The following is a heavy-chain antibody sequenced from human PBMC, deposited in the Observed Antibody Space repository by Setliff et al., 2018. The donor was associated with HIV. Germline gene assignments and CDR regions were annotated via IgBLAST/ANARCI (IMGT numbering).Heavy chain of an antibody. CDR2: IYFNGSI. CDR1: GDSVSSRSYY. J-gene: IGHJ4*02. V-gene: IGHV4-39*01. D-gene: IGHD3-3*01. Sequence: SETLSLTCSVSGDSVSSRSYYWGWIRQSPGKGLEWIGSIYFNGSIYYNPSLKSRISLSVDTSKNQFSLKLRSVTAADTAVYYCARPSLGIGGGSMFDYWGQGTLVTVSS. CDR3: ARPSLGIGGGSMFDY.